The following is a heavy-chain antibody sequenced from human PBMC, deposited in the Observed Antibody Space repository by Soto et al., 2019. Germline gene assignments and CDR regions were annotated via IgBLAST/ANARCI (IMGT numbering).Heavy chain of an antibody. CDR3: ARDHNFGFILYAMDV. J-gene: IGHJ6*02. D-gene: IGHD2-15*01. CDR2: INPSSGRT. V-gene: IGHV1-46*01. Sequence: ASVKVSCKASGYTFTSYYMHWVRQAPGQGLEWMGIINPSSGRTSYAQNFQGRVTMTSDTSTSIVYMEMSSLKSEDTAVYYCARDHNFGFILYAMDVWGQGTTVTVSS. CDR1: GYTFTSYY.